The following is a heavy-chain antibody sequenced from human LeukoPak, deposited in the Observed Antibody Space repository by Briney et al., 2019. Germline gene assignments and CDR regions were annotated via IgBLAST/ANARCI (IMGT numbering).Heavy chain of an antibody. CDR1: GYTFTVYY. CDR3: ARGGAAAPYDAFDL. J-gene: IGHJ3*01. D-gene: IGHD1-26*01. V-gene: IGHV1-2*02. Sequence: GASVKVSCKASGYTFTVYYMHWVRQAPGQGLEWMGWINANSGGTNYAQKFQGRVTMTRDTSISTAYMELSRLRSDDTAVYYCARGGAAAPYDAFDLWGQGTMVTVSS. CDR2: INANSGGT.